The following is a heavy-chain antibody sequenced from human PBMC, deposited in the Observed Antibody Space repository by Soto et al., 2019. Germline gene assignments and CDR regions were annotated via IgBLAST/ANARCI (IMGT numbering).Heavy chain of an antibody. J-gene: IGHJ4*02. V-gene: IGHV1-18*01. D-gene: IGHD6-19*01. CDR2: ISAYNGNT. CDR3: ARDTSRISVAVDFDY. CDR1: GYTFTNYG. Sequence: ASVKVSCKASGYTFTNYGVTWVRQAPGQGLEWLGWISAYNGNTNYAQSLQGRVTMTTDTSTNTAYMELRSLRSDDTAVYYCARDTSRISVAVDFDYWGQGTLVTVSS.